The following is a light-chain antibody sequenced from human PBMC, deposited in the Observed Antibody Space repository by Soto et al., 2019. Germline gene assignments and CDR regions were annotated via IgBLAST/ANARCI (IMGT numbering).Light chain of an antibody. CDR2: SIN. J-gene: IGLJ3*02. Sequence: QPVLTQPPSASGTPGQRVTISCSGNSSNIGPNYVYWYQQFPGTAPKLVIYSINQRPSGVPDRFSGSRSGTSASLAISGLRSEDEADYYCAAWDNSLSGWVFGGGTKLTVL. V-gene: IGLV1-47*02. CDR1: SSNIGPNY. CDR3: AAWDNSLSGWV.